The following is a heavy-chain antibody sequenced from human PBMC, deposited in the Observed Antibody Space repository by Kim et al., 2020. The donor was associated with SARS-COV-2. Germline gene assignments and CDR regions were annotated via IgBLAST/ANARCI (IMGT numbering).Heavy chain of an antibody. V-gene: IGHV3-7*03. D-gene: IGHD6-13*01. CDR3: ARFSSTLGGY. J-gene: IGHJ4*02. CDR2: EK. Sequence: EKYYSGSVKGRFTISRDKAKNSLYLQRNSLRADDTAVYYCARFSSTLGGYWGQGTLVTVSS.